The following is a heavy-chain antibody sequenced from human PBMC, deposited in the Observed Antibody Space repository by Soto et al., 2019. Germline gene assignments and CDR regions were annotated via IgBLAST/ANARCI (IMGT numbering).Heavy chain of an antibody. D-gene: IGHD3-10*01. CDR3: ARDPGEGSGIYYTDLDDAFDI. V-gene: IGHV3-48*01. CDR1: GFTFSSYS. Sequence: EVQLVESGGGLVQPGGSLRLSCAASGFTFSSYSMNWVRQAPGKGLEWVSYISSSSSTIYYADSVKGRFTISRDNAKNXLXLXXNSLRAEDKAVYYCARDPGEGSGIYYTDLDDAFDICGQGTMVTVSS. J-gene: IGHJ3*02. CDR2: ISSSSSTI.